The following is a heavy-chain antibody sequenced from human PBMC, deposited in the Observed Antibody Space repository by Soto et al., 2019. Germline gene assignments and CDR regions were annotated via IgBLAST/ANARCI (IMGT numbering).Heavy chain of an antibody. CDR1: GYSFTSYW. CDR2: IYPGDSDT. CDR3: ARPKSSSDDAFDI. J-gene: IGHJ3*02. D-gene: IGHD6-6*01. V-gene: IGHV5-51*01. Sequence: GESLKISCKGSGYSFTSYWIGWVRQMPGKGLEWRGIIYPGDSDTRYSPSFQVQVTSSAVKSISTAYLQWSSLKASDTAMYYCARPKSSSDDAFDIWGKGTMVTVSS.